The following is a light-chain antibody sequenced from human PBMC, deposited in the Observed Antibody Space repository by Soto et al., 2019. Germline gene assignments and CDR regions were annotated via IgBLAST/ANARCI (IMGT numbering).Light chain of an antibody. Sequence: QSVLTQPPSASGTPGQWVTIPCSGSSSNIGNNYVYWYQQLPGTTPKLLIYRNNQRPSVVPARFSGSKSRNSASLAISGLRFEGEADYYCAAWDDTLRGHYVFGGGTKLTVL. V-gene: IGLV1-47*01. CDR1: SSNIGNNY. CDR3: AAWDDTLRGHYV. J-gene: IGLJ2*01. CDR2: RNN.